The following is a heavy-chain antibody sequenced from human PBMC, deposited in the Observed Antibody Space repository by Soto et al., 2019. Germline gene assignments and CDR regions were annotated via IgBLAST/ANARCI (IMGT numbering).Heavy chain of an antibody. Sequence: VQLVQSGAEVKKPGASVKVSCKTSGDSFNDYYIHWVRQAPGQGLEWMGWINPNGGATKYAQKFQGRVTVTRDKSIRTVYMELTSLRSDDTALYYCARESGGVTATLDYYYFYMDVWGKGTTVTVSS. D-gene: IGHD3-16*01. CDR1: GDSFNDYY. J-gene: IGHJ6*03. CDR3: ARESGGVTATLDYYYFYMDV. V-gene: IGHV1-2*02. CDR2: INPNGGAT.